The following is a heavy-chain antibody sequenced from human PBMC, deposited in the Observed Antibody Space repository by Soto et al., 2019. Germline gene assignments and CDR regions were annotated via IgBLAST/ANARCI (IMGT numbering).Heavy chain of an antibody. J-gene: IGHJ4*02. CDR1: GYTFTSYA. CDR2: INAGNGNT. CDR3: ARRRFVVVEAGHPAAGY. D-gene: IGHD2-15*01. V-gene: IGHV1-3*01. Sequence: QVQLVQSGAEVKKPGASVKVSCKASGYTFTSYAMHWVRQAPGQRLEWMGWINAGNGNTKYSQKFQGRVTITRDTSVSAACMEQSSLRSDDTAVYYGARRRFVVVEAGHPAAGYWGQVTQVIVSS.